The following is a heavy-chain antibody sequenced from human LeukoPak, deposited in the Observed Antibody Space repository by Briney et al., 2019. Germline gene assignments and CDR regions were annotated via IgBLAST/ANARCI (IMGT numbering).Heavy chain of an antibody. Sequence: ASVKVSCKASGYTSTSYDINWVRQATGQGLEWMGWMNPNSGNTGYAQKFQGSVTMTRNTSISTAYMELSSLRSEDTAVYYCARVRHGSGSYYFDYWGQGTLVTVSS. CDR2: MNPNSGNT. CDR3: ARVRHGSGSYYFDY. D-gene: IGHD3-10*01. J-gene: IGHJ4*02. CDR1: GYTSTSYD. V-gene: IGHV1-8*01.